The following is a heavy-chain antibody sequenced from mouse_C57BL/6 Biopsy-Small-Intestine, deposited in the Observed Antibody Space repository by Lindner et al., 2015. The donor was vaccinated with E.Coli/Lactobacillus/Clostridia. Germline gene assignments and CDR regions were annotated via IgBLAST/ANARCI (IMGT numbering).Heavy chain of an antibody. D-gene: IGHD1-1*01. J-gene: IGHJ2*01. CDR1: GYAFSSSW. CDR3: ARFDYGSSYYFDY. Sequence: VQLQESGPKLVKPGASVKISCKASGYAFSSSWMNWVKQRPGKGLEWIGRIYPGDGDTNYNGKFKGKATLTADKSSSTAYMQLSSLTSEDSAVYFCARFDYGSSYYFDYWGQGTTLTVSS. CDR2: IYPGDGDT. V-gene: IGHV1-82*01.